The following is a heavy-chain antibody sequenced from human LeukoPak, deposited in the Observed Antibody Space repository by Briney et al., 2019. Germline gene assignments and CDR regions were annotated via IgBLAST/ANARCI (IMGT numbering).Heavy chain of an antibody. J-gene: IGHJ4*02. CDR3: AREADAGNWNYWFDY. Sequence: SETLSLTCTVSGGSISSGDYYWSWIRQPPGKGLEWIGYIYYSGSTYYNPSPKSRVTISVDTSKNQFSLKLSSVTAADTAVYYCAREADAGNWNYWFDYWGQGTLVTVSS. CDR1: GGSISSGDYY. D-gene: IGHD1-7*01. CDR2: IYYSGST. V-gene: IGHV4-30-4*01.